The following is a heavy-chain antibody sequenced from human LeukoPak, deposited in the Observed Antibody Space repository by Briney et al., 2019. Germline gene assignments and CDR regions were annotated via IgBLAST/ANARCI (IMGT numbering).Heavy chain of an antibody. CDR1: GASISNFY. CDR3: ARDGGYYYYYMDV. Sequence: SETLSLTCTVSGASISNFYWSWLRQPAGKGLEWIGRIYTTGSTNYNPSLKSRVTMSADTSKNQFSLKLSSVTAADTAVYYCARDGGYYYYYMDVWGKGTTVTVSS. J-gene: IGHJ6*03. CDR2: IYTTGST. V-gene: IGHV4-4*07. D-gene: IGHD3-16*01.